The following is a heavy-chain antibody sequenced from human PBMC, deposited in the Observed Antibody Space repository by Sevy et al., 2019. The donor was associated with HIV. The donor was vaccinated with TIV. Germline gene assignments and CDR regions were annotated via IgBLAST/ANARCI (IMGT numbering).Heavy chain of an antibody. CDR2: INPSGGST. CDR3: ARYSGNFYYFDY. D-gene: IGHD1-26*01. Sequence: ASVKVSCKASGYTFTSYYMHWVRQAPGQGLEWMGIINPSGGSTSYAQKFQGSVTMTRDTSTSTVYMELSSLRSEDTDVYYCARYSGNFYYFDYWGQGTLVTVSS. V-gene: IGHV1-46*01. J-gene: IGHJ4*02. CDR1: GYTFTSYY.